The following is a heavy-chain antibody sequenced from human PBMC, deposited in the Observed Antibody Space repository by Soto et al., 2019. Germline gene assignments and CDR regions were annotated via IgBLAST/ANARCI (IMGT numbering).Heavy chain of an antibody. D-gene: IGHD1-26*01. J-gene: IGHJ4*02. V-gene: IGHV1-58*02. Sequence: SVKVSCKASGFTFTSSGMQWVRQARGQRLEWIGWIVVGSGNTDYAQRFQERVTITRDISASTAYMELSSLRSEDTAVYYCSRGWTIVVPYFEFWGQGTQVTVSS. CDR3: SRGWTIVVPYFEF. CDR2: IVVGSGNT. CDR1: GFTFTSSG.